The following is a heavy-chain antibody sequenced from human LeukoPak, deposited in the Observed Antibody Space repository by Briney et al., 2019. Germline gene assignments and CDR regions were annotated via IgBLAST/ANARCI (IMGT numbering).Heavy chain of an antibody. V-gene: IGHV3-74*01. CDR2: INTDGRST. Sequence: GGSLRLSRAASGFTFSDYWMHWVRQVPGKGLVWVSRINTDGRSTIYADSVKGRFTISRDNAKNTLYLQMNSLRGEDTGVYYCGRDESVSGPTTFDFWGQGTLVTVSS. CDR1: GFTFSDYW. D-gene: IGHD6-19*01. CDR3: GRDESVSGPTTFDF. J-gene: IGHJ4*02.